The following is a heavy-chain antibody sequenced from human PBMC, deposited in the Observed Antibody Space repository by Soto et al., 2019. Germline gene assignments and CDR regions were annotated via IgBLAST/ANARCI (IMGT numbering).Heavy chain of an antibody. D-gene: IGHD3-22*01. CDR2: IIPFIGII. J-gene: IGHJ5*02. Sequence: QVQLVQSGAEVKKPGSSVKVSCKASGGTFSTYTITWVRQAPGQGLEWMGRIIPFIGIINYAQKFQGRGTITADKFTGTAYMELTRLRSDDTAVYYCAGDPDSHYNDSHASSYPWGQGTLVTVSS. CDR1: GGTFSTYT. V-gene: IGHV1-69*08. CDR3: AGDPDSHYNDSHASSYP.